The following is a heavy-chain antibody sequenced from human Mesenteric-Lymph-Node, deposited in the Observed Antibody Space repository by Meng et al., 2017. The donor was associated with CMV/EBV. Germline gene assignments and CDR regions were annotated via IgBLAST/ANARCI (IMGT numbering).Heavy chain of an antibody. CDR1: GFSFSNHW. D-gene: IGHD1-14*01. J-gene: IGHJ4*02. CDR2: IKQDGSEI. CDR3: AREGMTTADFDF. Sequence: GESLKISCAASGFSFSNHWMSWVRQTPGKGLEWVANIKQDGSEIYYVDSVKGRFTISRDNAKNSLSLQMSSLRAEATAVYYCAREGMTTADFDFWGQGTLVTVSS. V-gene: IGHV3-7*01.